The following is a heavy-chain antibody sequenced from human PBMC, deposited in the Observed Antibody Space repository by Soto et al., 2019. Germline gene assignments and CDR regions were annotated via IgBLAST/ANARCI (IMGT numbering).Heavy chain of an antibody. V-gene: IGHV1-58*01. D-gene: IGHD6-13*01. CDR3: AAQQTRDGMDV. Sequence: QMQLVQSGPEVKKPGTSVKVSCKASGFTFTSSAVQWVRQARGQRLEWIGWIVVGSGNTNYAQKFQERVTITRDMSTSTAYMELSSLRSEDTAVYYCAAQQTRDGMDVWGQGTTVTVSS. CDR1: GFTFTSSA. CDR2: IVVGSGNT. J-gene: IGHJ6*02.